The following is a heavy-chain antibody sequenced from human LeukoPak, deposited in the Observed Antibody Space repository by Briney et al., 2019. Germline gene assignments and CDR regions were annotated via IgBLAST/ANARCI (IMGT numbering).Heavy chain of an antibody. CDR1: GGTFSSYA. D-gene: IGHD5-18*01. Sequence: SVKVSCKASGGTFSSYAISWVRQAPGQGLEWMGGIIPIFGTANYAQKFQGRVTITSDESTSTAYMELSSLRSEDTAVYYCATPRGYSYEFDYWGQGTLVTVSS. CDR3: ATPRGYSYEFDY. J-gene: IGHJ4*02. CDR2: IIPIFGTA. V-gene: IGHV1-69*13.